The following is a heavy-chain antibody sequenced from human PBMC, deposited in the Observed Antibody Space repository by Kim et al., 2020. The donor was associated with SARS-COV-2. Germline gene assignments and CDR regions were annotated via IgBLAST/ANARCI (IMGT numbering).Heavy chain of an antibody. J-gene: IGHJ2*01. Sequence: SETLSLTCTVSGGSISSYYWSWIRQPAGKGLEWIGRIYTSGSTNYNPSLKSRVTMSVDTSKNQFSLKLSSVTAADTAVYYCARGSPLMVGTIFGLPWWYFDLWGRGTLVTVSS. CDR1: GGSISSYY. CDR3: ARGSPLMVGTIFGLPWWYFDL. D-gene: IGHD3-3*01. CDR2: IYTSGST. V-gene: IGHV4-4*07.